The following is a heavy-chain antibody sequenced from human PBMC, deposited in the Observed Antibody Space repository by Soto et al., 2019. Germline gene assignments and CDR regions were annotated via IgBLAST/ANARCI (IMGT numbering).Heavy chain of an antibody. J-gene: IGHJ4*02. CDR2: ISYDGSNK. D-gene: IGHD6-13*01. Sequence: GGSLRLSCAASGFTFSSYAMHWVRQAPGKGLEWVAVISYDGSNKYYADSVKGRFTISRDNSKNTLYLQMNSLRAEDTAVYYCAREFGPDSSSWGPYFDYWGQGTLVTVSS. V-gene: IGHV3-30-3*01. CDR3: AREFGPDSSSWGPYFDY. CDR1: GFTFSSYA.